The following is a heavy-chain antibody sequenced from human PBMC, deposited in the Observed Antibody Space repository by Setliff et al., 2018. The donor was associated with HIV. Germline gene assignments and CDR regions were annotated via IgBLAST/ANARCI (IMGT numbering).Heavy chain of an antibody. CDR1: KFTNFW. V-gene: IGHV3-7*03. CDR3: AKCGGTCWHNFFGP. D-gene: IGHD2-15*01. Sequence: GGSLRLSCAASKFTNFWMAWVRQAPGKGLEWVANINQDGSEKYYMDSVKGRFTISRDNAKNSLYLQMNSLRAEDTAVYYCAKCGGTCWHNFFGPWGQGTLVTVSS. J-gene: IGHJ5*02. CDR2: INQDGSEK.